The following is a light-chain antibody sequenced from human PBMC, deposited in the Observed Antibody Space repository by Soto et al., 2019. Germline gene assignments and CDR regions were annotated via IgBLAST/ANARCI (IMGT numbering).Light chain of an antibody. CDR2: GAS. CDR1: QSVSSSY. CDR3: QQYGSSPPKT. Sequence: EIVLTQSPGTPSLSPGERATLSCRASQSVSSSYLAWYQQKPGQAPRLLIYGASSRATGTPDRFSGSGSGTDFTLTISRLEPEDFAVYYCQQYGSSPPKTFGQGTKVDIK. V-gene: IGKV3-20*01. J-gene: IGKJ1*01.